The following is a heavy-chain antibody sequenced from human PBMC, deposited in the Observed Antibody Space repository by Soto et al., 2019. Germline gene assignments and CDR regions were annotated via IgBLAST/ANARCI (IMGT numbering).Heavy chain of an antibody. CDR2: IYYSGST. D-gene: IGHD2-21*01. V-gene: IGHV4-59*01. Sequence: PSETLSLTCTVSGGSISSYYWGWIRQPPGKGLEWIGYIYYSGSTNYNPSLKSRVTISVDTSKNQFSLKLSSVTAADTAVYYCAGSWMFFVVTITYYYFMYVCGKGTSVTVSS. CDR1: GGSISSYY. CDR3: AGSWMFFVVTITYYYFMYV. J-gene: IGHJ6*03.